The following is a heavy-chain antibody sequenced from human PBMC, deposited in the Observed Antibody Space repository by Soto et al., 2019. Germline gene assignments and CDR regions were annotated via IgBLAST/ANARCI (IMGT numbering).Heavy chain of an antibody. CDR2: ISGSGGST. CDR3: AKADHCSSTSCYNY. CDR1: GVKFIGYA. V-gene: IGHV3-23*01. Sequence: VLSMRVSCTASGVKFIGYAVSWVRQAPGKGLEWVSAISGSGGSTYYADSVKGRFTISRDNSKNTLYLQMNSLRAEDTAVYYCAKADHCSSTSCYNYWGQGTLVTVSS. D-gene: IGHD2-2*02. J-gene: IGHJ4*02.